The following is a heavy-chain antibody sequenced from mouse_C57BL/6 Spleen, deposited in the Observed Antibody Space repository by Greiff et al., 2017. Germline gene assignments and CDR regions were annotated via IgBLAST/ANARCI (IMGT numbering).Heavy chain of an antibody. Sequence: QVQLKESGAELARPGASVKLSCKASGYTFTSYGISWVKQRTGQGLEWIGEIYPRSGNTYYNEKFKGKATLTADKSSSTAYMELRSLTSEDSAVYFCARKEDSAGYVNFDDWGQGTTLTVSS. CDR2: IYPRSGNT. V-gene: IGHV1-81*01. J-gene: IGHJ2*01. CDR3: ARKEDSAGYVNFDD. D-gene: IGHD3-2*02. CDR1: GYTFTSYG.